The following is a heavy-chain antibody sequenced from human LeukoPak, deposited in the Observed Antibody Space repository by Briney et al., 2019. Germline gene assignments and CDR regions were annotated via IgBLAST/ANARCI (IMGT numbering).Heavy chain of an antibody. CDR2: IYPGDSDT. D-gene: IGHD2-15*01. Sequence: GESLKISCKGSGYSFTSYWIGWVRQMPGKGLEWMGIIYPGDSDTRYSPSFQGQVTISADKSISTAYLQWSSLKASDTAMYYCARICSGGSCYSDYYYGMGVWGQGTTVTVSS. J-gene: IGHJ6*02. CDR3: ARICSGGSCYSDYYYGMGV. CDR1: GYSFTSYW. V-gene: IGHV5-51*01.